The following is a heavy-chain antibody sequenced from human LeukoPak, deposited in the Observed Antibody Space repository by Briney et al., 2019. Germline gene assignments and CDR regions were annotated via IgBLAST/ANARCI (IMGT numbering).Heavy chain of an antibody. Sequence: SETLSLTCAVYGGSFSGYYWSWIRQPPGKGLEWIGEINHSGSTNYNPYLKSRVTISVEPSKKQFLLRRSCVTAADTAVYYCARASSGAPYYFYYSGQGTLVTVSS. CDR3: ARASSGAPYYFYY. CDR2: INHSGST. CDR1: GGSFSGYY. D-gene: IGHD3-22*01. J-gene: IGHJ4*02. V-gene: IGHV4-34*01.